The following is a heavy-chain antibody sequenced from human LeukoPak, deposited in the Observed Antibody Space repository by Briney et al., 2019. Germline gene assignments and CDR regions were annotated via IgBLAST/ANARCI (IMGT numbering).Heavy chain of an antibody. D-gene: IGHD4-11*01. CDR3: ASVTGTRALGGFDY. Sequence: GASPQISCRGSGYSFSSYWIGCVRQMPGKRLEWMGIIYPGDSNNKYTPYFQGHVTISADKTISTAYLQSSSVKASDTAMYYCASVTGTRALGGFDYWDQGTLVTVSS. CDR2: IYPGDSNN. V-gene: IGHV5-51*01. J-gene: IGHJ4*02. CDR1: GYSFSSYW.